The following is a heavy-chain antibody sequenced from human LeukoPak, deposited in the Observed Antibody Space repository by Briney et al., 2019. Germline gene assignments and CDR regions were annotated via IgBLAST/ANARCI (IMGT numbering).Heavy chain of an antibody. CDR1: GFTFNSYD. CDR3: VRERPTYGLDALDV. D-gene: IGHD3-10*01. Sequence: QSGGSLRLSCAASGFTFNSYDMYWVRQVIGKGLEWVSAIDKGPNTYYSDSVKGRFTISRDNVKNFLYLQMNSLRAEDTAIYYCVRERPTYGLDALDVWDHGTMATVSS. CDR2: IDKGPNT. V-gene: IGHV3-13*01. J-gene: IGHJ3*01.